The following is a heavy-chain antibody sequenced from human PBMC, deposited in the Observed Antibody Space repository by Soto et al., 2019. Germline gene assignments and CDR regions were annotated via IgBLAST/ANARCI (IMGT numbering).Heavy chain of an antibody. CDR1: GASISSYY. J-gene: IGHJ4*02. D-gene: IGHD6-19*01. CDR3: ARGERLGLDY. Sequence: SETLSLTCTVSGASISSYYWSWIRQSPGKGLEWIGYISYGGGTNYNPSLRGRVTISLDTSKNQFSLKLNSLTAEDTAMYYCARGERLGLDYWGQGTLVTVSS. CDR2: ISYGGGT. V-gene: IGHV4-59*01.